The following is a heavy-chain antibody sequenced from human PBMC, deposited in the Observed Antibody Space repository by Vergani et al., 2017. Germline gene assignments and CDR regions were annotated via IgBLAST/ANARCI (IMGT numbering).Heavy chain of an antibody. J-gene: IGHJ3*02. V-gene: IGHV4-59*01. Sequence: QVQLQESGPGLVKPSETLSLTCTVSGGSISSYYWSWIRQPPGKGLEWIGYIYYSGSTNYNPSLKSRVTISVDTSKNQFSLKLSSETAADTAVYYCACSISGYYGPGAFDIWGQGTMVTVSS. CDR1: GGSISSYY. CDR2: IYYSGST. D-gene: IGHD3-3*01. CDR3: ACSISGYYGPGAFDI.